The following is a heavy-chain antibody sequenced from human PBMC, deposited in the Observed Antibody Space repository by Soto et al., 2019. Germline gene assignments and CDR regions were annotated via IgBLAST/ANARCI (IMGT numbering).Heavy chain of an antibody. J-gene: IGHJ4*02. Sequence: SETLSLTCTVSGGSISSYYWSWIRQPPGKGLEWIGYIYYSGSTNYNPSLKSRVTISVDTSKNQFPLKLSSVTAADTAVYYCARDRYYYDSSGYFDYWGQGTLVTVSS. V-gene: IGHV4-59*01. CDR2: IYYSGST. D-gene: IGHD3-22*01. CDR1: GGSISSYY. CDR3: ARDRYYYDSSGYFDY.